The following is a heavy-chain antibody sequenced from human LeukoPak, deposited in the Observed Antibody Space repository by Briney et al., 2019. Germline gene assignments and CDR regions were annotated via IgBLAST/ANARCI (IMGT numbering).Heavy chain of an antibody. CDR2: IIPIFGTA. V-gene: IGHV1-69*13. Sequence: ASVKVSCKASGGTFSSYAISWVRQAPGQGLEWMGGIIPIFGTANYAQKFQGRVTITADESTSTAYMELSSLRSEDTAVDYCARDYLSLGYGDYGHFDYWGQGTLVTVSS. CDR3: ARDYLSLGYGDYGHFDY. CDR1: GGTFSSYA. D-gene: IGHD4-17*01. J-gene: IGHJ4*02.